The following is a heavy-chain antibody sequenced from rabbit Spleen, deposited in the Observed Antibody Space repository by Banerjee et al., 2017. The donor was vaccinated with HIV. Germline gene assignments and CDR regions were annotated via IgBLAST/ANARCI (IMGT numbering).Heavy chain of an antibody. CDR1: GFSFSSGYD. CDR3: ARESIYNGDGGDKGFNL. J-gene: IGHJ4*01. CDR2: IDSGGTGST. Sequence: QQQLEESGGGLVKPEGSLTLTCTASGFSFSSGYDMCWVRQAPGKGPELIACIDSGGTGSTYYASWARGRFTISKTSSTTVTLQMTSLTAADTATYFCARESIYNGDGGDKGFNLWGPGTLVTVS. V-gene: IGHV1S45*01. D-gene: IGHD2-1*01.